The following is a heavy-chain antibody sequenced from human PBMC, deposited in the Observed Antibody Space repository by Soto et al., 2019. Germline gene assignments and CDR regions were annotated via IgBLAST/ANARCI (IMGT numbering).Heavy chain of an antibody. J-gene: IGHJ6*03. CDR3: AETIPHYWYYMAV. D-gene: IGHD2-21*01. CDR1: GYTFTSYD. CDR2: TNPNSGNT. V-gene: IGHV1-8*01. Sequence: SVKVSCKASGYTFTSYDINWARQATGQGLEWMGWTNPNSGNTGYAQKFQGRVTMTRNTSISTAYMELSSLRSEDTAVYYCAETIPHYWYYMAVWGKGTTVPVSS.